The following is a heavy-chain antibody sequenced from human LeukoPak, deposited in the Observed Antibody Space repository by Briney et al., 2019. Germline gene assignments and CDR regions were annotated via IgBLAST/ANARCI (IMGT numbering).Heavy chain of an antibody. CDR3: AREEAYGGNGY. Sequence: SETLSLTCAVYGGSFSGYYWSWIRQPAGKGLEWIGRIYTSGSTNYNPSLKSRVTMSVDTSKNQFSLKLSSVTAADTAVYYCAREEAYGGNGYWGQGTLVTVSS. CDR2: IYTSGST. D-gene: IGHD4-17*01. J-gene: IGHJ4*02. V-gene: IGHV4-4*07. CDR1: GGSFSGYY.